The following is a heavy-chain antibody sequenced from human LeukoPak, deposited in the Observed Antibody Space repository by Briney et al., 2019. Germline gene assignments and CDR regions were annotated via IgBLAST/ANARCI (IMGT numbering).Heavy chain of an antibody. CDR3: ARHNWNYVGWFDP. CDR2: IKQDGSEK. CDR1: GFTFSSYW. V-gene: IGHV3-7*01. J-gene: IGHJ5*02. D-gene: IGHD1-7*01. Sequence: GGSLRLSCAASGFTFSSYWMNWARQAPGKGLEWVANIKQDGSEKYYVDSVKGRFTISRDNAKNSLYLQMNSLRAEDTAVYYCARHNWNYVGWFDPWGQGTLVTVSS.